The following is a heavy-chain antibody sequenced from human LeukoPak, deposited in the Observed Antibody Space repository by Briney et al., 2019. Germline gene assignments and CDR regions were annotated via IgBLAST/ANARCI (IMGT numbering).Heavy chain of an antibody. CDR1: GFTFSSYA. Sequence: PGGSLRLSCAASGFTFSSYAMSWVRQAPGKGLEWVSGITDSGGRTYYAESVKGRFTISRDNSKNTLYLQMNSLGVEDAAVYYCAKSLGTSFGVLTRTFDYWGQGTLVTVSS. V-gene: IGHV3-23*01. CDR3: AKSLGTSFGVLTRTFDY. J-gene: IGHJ4*02. CDR2: ITDSGGRT. D-gene: IGHD3-3*01.